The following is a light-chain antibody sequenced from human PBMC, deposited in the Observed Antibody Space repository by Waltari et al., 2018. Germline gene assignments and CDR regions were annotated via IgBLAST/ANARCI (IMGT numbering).Light chain of an antibody. V-gene: IGKV3-20*01. Sequence: EIVLTQSPDILSSSPGERATLSCRATQTLSNAQLVWYQQKPGQAPRLLIYSASNRATGIPDRFSGSGSGTDFTLTITRLEPEDFAVYYCQQYGSSPWTFGQGTKVEI. J-gene: IGKJ1*01. CDR3: QQYGSSPWT. CDR2: SAS. CDR1: QTLSNAQ.